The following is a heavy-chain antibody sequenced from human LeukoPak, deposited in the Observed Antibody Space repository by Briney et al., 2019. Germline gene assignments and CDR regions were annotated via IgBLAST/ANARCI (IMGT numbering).Heavy chain of an antibody. CDR2: INPNSGGT. V-gene: IGHV1-2*06. D-gene: IGHD3-10*01. Sequence: ASVEVSCKATGYTFTGYYMHWVRQAPGQGLEWMGRINPNSGGTNYAQKFQGRVTMTRDTSISTAYMELSRLRSDDTAVYYCARDHIPYGSGSYGYWGQGTLVTVSS. J-gene: IGHJ4*02. CDR3: ARDHIPYGSGSYGY. CDR1: GYTFTGYY.